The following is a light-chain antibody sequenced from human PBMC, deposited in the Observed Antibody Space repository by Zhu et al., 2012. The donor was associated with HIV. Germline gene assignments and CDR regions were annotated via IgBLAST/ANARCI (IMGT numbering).Light chain of an antibody. CDR3: HQYLSSPET. J-gene: IGKJ1*01. Sequence: EIVLTQSPGTRSLSPGDRATLSCRASQSVTNDYLAWYQQKPGQAPRLLIYGASSRATGIPDRFSGSGSGTDFILTISRVEPEDFAVYYCHQYLSSPETFGQGTKVEIK. CDR2: GAS. CDR1: QSVTNDY. V-gene: IGKV3-20*01.